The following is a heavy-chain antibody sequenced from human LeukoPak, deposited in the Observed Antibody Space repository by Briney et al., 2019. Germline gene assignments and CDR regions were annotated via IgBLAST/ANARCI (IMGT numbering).Heavy chain of an antibody. J-gene: IGHJ4*02. CDR1: GFTFSNYW. Sequence: GGSLRLSCAASGFTFSNYWMSWVRQAPGKGPEWVAHINKDGSEKYYVDSAKGRFTISRDNAKNSVYLQMDSLRVEDTAVYYCARGADYWRQGTLVTVSS. V-gene: IGHV3-7*01. CDR2: INKDGSEK. CDR3: ARGADY.